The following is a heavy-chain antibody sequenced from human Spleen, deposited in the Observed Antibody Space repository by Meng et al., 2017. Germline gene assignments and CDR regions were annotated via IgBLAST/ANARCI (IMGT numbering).Heavy chain of an antibody. V-gene: IGHV4-30-2*01. CDR3: LRGSGGSV. D-gene: IGHD3-10*01. J-gene: IGHJ1*01. Sequence: QLQLQASGSGLVKPSQTLSLTCAVSGGSINNGGSSWSWIRQPPGTGLEWIGYIHYIGSTYYNPSLKSRVAISVDKYNNQFSLKLTSVTAADTAVYHCLRGSGGSVWGQGTLVTVSS. CDR1: GGSINNGGSS. CDR2: IHYIGST.